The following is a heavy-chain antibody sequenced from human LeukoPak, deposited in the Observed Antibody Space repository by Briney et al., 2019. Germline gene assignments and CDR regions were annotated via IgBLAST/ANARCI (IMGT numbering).Heavy chain of an antibody. D-gene: IGHD3-3*01. V-gene: IGHV3-15*01. CDR2: IKSKTDGGTT. CDR3: TTLRVTIFGVASDFDY. Sequence: GGSLRLSCAASGFTFSNAWMSWVRQAPGKGLEWVGRIKSKTDGGTTDYAVPVKGRFTISRDDSKNTLYLQMNSLKTEDTAVYYCTTLRVTIFGVASDFDYWGQGTLVTVSS. CDR1: GFTFSNAW. J-gene: IGHJ4*02.